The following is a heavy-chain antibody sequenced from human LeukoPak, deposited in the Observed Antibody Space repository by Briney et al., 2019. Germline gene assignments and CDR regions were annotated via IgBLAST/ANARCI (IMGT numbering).Heavy chain of an antibody. Sequence: GGSLKLSWAASGFTFSSYAMSWVRQPPGKGLEWFSFIRVMGGSTYYSDSVKGRFTISRDNSKNTLYLQMDSLRAEDTAVYYCAKDPHYDILTGYRYPSYFDYWGQGALVTVSS. CDR1: GFTFSSYA. V-gene: IGHV3-23*01. CDR3: AKDPHYDILTGYRYPSYFDY. J-gene: IGHJ4*02. D-gene: IGHD3-9*01. CDR2: IRVMGGST.